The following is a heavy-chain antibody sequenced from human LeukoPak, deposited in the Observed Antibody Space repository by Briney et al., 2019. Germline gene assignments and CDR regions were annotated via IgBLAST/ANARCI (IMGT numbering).Heavy chain of an antibody. D-gene: IGHD1-26*01. Sequence: GASVKVSCKASGGTFSSYAISWVRQAPGQGLEWTGGIIPIFGTANYARKFQGRVTITADESTSTAYMELSSLRSEDTAVYYCASFYSGSYSDYWGQGTLVTVSS. CDR2: IIPIFGTA. CDR1: GGTFSSYA. CDR3: ASFYSGSYSDY. J-gene: IGHJ4*02. V-gene: IGHV1-69*13.